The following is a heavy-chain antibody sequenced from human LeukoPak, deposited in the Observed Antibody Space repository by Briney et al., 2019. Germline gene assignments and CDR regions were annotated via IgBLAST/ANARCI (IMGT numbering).Heavy chain of an antibody. D-gene: IGHD3-10*01. V-gene: IGHV4-30-4*08. Sequence: SQTLSLTCTVSGGSISSGDYYWSWIRQPPGKGLEWIGYIYYSGSTYYNPSLKSRVTISVDTSKNQFSLKLSSVTAADTAVYYCVKDIRVDYYGSAKNNMDVWGQGTTVSVSS. CDR2: IYYSGST. CDR3: VKDIRVDYYGSAKNNMDV. CDR1: GGSISSGDYY. J-gene: IGHJ6*02.